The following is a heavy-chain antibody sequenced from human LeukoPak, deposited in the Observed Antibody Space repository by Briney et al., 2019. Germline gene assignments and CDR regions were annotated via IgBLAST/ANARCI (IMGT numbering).Heavy chain of an antibody. CDR3: ARLSLVYDPYYFDY. CDR1: EYSFSSCYY. D-gene: IGHD5/OR15-5a*01. J-gene: IGHJ4*02. CDR2: IFHTGST. Sequence: SETLSLTCSVSEYSFSSCYYWGWIRQSPGTGLEWIGMIFHTGSTYYTSSLKSRVTISVDTSKNQFSLRLSSMTAADTAIYYCARLSLVYDPYYFDYWGQGTLVTVSS. V-gene: IGHV4-38-2*02.